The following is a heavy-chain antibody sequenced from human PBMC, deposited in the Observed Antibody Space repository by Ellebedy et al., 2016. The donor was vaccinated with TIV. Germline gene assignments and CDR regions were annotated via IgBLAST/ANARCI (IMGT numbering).Heavy chain of an antibody. CDR1: GFTFSSYA. J-gene: IGHJ6*02. CDR3: AGSGYYGSGSYPYYYGMDV. Sequence: GGSLRLSCAASGFTFSSYAMSWVRQAPGKGLEWVSAIRGSGGSTYYADAVKCRFTISRDNAKNPLYLQMNSLRAADTAVYYCAGSGYYGSGSYPYYYGMDVWGQGTTVTVSS. D-gene: IGHD3-10*01. V-gene: IGHV3-23*01. CDR2: IRGSGGST.